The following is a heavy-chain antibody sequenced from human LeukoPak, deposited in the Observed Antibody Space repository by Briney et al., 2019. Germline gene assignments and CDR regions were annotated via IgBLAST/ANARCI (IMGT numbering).Heavy chain of an antibody. J-gene: IGHJ4*02. D-gene: IGHD2-15*01. V-gene: IGHV5-51*01. CDR1: GYRFTSDW. CDR2: IYPGDSDT. CDR3: ARLSGRVVCSAGSCYIDS. Sequence: GESLKISYKGSGYRFTSDWIGWVRQMPGKGLEWMGIIYPGDSDTRYSPSFQDQVTISADKSVNTAYLQWSSLKASDTAMYYCARLSGRVVCSAGSCYIDSWGQGTLVTVSS.